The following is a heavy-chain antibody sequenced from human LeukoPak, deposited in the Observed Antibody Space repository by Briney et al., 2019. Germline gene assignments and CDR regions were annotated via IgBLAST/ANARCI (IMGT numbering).Heavy chain of an antibody. D-gene: IGHD2-21*01. CDR1: GGSVSSSSYY. J-gene: IGHJ3*02. CDR3: AKILGSGVWYGFDI. CDR2: IFYSGLS. Sequence: SEALSLTCTISGGSVSSSSYYWAWIRQPPGKGLEWIGTIFYSGLSYYNPSLKSRVTISVDTSKNQFSLKLNSVTAADTAVYYCAKILGSGVWYGFDIWGQGTMVTVSS. V-gene: IGHV4-39*07.